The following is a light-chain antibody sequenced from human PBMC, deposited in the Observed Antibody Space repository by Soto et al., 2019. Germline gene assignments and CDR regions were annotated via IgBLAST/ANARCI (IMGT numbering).Light chain of an antibody. Sequence: QSALTQPPSASGSPGQSVTISCTGTKNDIGVYDFVSWYQQHPGKAPKLIIYDVTKRPSGVPARFSGSKSGNAASLTVSGLQAEDEADYYCSSYGGNNNILFGGGTKLTVL. CDR3: SSYGGNNNIL. CDR2: DVT. CDR1: KNDIGVYDF. J-gene: IGLJ2*01. V-gene: IGLV2-8*01.